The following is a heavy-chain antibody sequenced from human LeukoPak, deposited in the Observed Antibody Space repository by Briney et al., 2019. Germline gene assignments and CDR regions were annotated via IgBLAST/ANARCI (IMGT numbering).Heavy chain of an antibody. CDR1: GFTFSTFA. V-gene: IGHV3-23*01. CDR3: AKDYHDSSGYFRVPHVFDY. J-gene: IGHJ4*02. CDR2: IFPSGGEI. D-gene: IGHD3-22*01. Sequence: PGGSLRLSCAASGFTFSTFAMIWVRQPPGKGLEWVSSIFPSGGEIHYADSVKGRFTISRDNSKNTLYLQMNSLRAEDTAVYYCAKDYHDSSGYFRVPHVFDYWGQGTLVTVSS.